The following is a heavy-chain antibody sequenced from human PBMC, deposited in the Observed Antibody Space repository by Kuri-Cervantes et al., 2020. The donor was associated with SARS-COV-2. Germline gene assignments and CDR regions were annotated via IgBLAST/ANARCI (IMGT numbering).Heavy chain of an antibody. D-gene: IGHD6-19*01. CDR1: GGSISSYY. J-gene: IGHJ3*02. CDR3: ARQYLAVAPNAFDI. Sequence: GSLRLSCTVSGGSISSYYWSWIRQPPGKGLEWIGSIYHSGSTYYNPSLKGRVTISVDTSKNQFSLKLSSATAADTAVYYCARQYLAVAPNAFDIWGQGKMVTVSS. V-gene: IGHV4-59*08. CDR2: IYHSGST.